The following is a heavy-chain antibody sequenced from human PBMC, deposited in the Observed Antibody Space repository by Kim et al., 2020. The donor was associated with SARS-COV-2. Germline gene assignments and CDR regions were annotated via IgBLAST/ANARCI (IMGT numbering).Heavy chain of an antibody. D-gene: IGHD1-7*01. V-gene: IGHV7-4-1*02. J-gene: IGHJ3*02. CDR1: GYTFTDYA. Sequence: ASVKVSCKASGYTFTDYAINWVRQAPGQGLEWMGWINTNTENPTYAQGFRGRFVFSLDTSVTTAYLQISSLKSEDTAVFYCARIPQNWTYRNGLVDPFDIWGQGTVVTVSS. CDR2: INTNTENP. CDR3: ARIPQNWTYRNGLVDPFDI.